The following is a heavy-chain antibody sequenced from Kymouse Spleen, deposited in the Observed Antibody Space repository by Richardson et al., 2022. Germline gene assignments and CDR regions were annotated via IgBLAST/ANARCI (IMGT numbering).Heavy chain of an antibody. D-gene: IGHD6-6*01. J-gene: IGHJ6*02. Sequence: QVQLVESGGGVVQPGRSLRLSCAASGFTFSSYGMHWVRQAPGKGLEWVAVIWYDGSNKYYADSVKGRFTISRDNSKNTLYLQMNSLRAEDTAVYYCARDRDSSSAYYYYYYGMDVWGQGTTVTVSS. V-gene: IGHV3-33*01. CDR2: IWYDGSNK. CDR3: ARDRDSSSAYYYYYYGMDV. CDR1: GFTFSSYG.